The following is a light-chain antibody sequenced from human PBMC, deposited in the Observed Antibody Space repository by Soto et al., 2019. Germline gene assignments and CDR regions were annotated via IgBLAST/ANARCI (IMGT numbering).Light chain of an antibody. Sequence: EIVLTQSPGTLSLSPGERATLSCRACQSLSSTYLAWYQQKPGQAPRLLIYGASSRATGIPDRFSGSGSGTDFALTISRLEPEDFAVYYCQHYGTSLRTFGQGTKVEIK. V-gene: IGKV3-20*01. CDR2: GAS. CDR3: QHYGTSLRT. CDR1: QSLSSTY. J-gene: IGKJ1*01.